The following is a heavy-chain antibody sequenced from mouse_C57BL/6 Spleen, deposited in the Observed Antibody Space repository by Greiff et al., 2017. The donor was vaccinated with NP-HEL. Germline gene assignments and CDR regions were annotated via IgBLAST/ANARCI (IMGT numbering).Heavy chain of an antibody. CDR2: ISYDGSN. Sequence: EVKLQESGPGLVKPSQSLSLTCSVTGYSITSGYYWNWIRQFPGNKLEWMGYISYDGSNNYNPSLKNRISITRDTSKNQFFLKLNSVTTEDTATYYCARGDGYPAWFAYWGQGTLVTVSA. CDR1: GYSITSGYY. J-gene: IGHJ3*01. CDR3: ARGDGYPAWFAY. V-gene: IGHV3-6*01. D-gene: IGHD2-3*01.